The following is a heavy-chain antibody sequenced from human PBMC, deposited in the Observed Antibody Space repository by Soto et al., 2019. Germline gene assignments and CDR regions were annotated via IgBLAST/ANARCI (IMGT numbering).Heavy chain of an antibody. J-gene: IGHJ4*02. Sequence: QVQLVQSGAEVKKPGSSVKVSCKASGGTFSNYILNWVRQAPGQGLEWMGEIIPVFGTTNYAQKFQGRVSITADESTSTAYMELSSLRSEDTAVFYCARTDLRYCSGGACYKGFDSWGQGTLVTVSS. CDR2: IIPVFGTT. V-gene: IGHV1-69*01. CDR1: GGTFSNYI. CDR3: ARTDLRYCSGGACYKGFDS. D-gene: IGHD2-15*01.